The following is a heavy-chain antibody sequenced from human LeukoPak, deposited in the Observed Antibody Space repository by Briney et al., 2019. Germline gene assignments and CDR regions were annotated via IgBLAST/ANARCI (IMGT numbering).Heavy chain of an antibody. CDR2: ISDIGRT. Sequence: SETLSLTCTVSGGSINNYYWSWNRQPPGKGLEWIGYISDIGRTNYNPSLRSRVTISVDTSKNQFSLKLNSVTAADTAVYYCARDLETGTTSRRFDYWGQGTLVTVSS. J-gene: IGHJ4*02. CDR3: ARDLETGTTSRRFDY. D-gene: IGHD1-7*01. CDR1: GGSINNYY. V-gene: IGHV4-59*01.